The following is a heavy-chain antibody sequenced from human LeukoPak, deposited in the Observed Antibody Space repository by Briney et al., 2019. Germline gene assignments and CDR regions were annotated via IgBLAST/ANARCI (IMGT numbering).Heavy chain of an antibody. CDR3: ARSIGYCSSTSCPNWFDP. CDR2: IDPSDSYT. J-gene: IGHJ5*02. D-gene: IGHD2-2*01. CDR1: GYSFTSYW. Sequence: GESLRISCKGSGYSFTSYWISWVRQMPGKGLEWMGRIDPSDSYTNYSPSFQGHVTISADKSISTAYLQWSSLKASDTAMYYCARSIGYCSSTSCPNWFDPWDQGTLVTVSS. V-gene: IGHV5-10-1*01.